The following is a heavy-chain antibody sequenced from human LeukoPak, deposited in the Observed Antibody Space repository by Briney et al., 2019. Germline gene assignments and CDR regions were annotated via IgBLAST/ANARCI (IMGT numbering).Heavy chain of an antibody. Sequence: SETLSLTCTVSGGSISSSSYYWGWIRHPPGKGLEWIGSIYYSGSTYYNPSLKSRVTISVDTSKNQFSLKLSSVTAADTAVYYCARLFSLGGWFDPWGQGTLVTVSS. CDR1: GGSISSSSYY. J-gene: IGHJ5*02. CDR3: ARLFSLGGWFDP. V-gene: IGHV4-39*01. D-gene: IGHD3-10*01. CDR2: IYYSGST.